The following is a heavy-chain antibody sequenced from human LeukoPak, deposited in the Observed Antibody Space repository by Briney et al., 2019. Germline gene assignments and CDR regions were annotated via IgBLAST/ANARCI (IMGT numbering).Heavy chain of an antibody. V-gene: IGHV1-69*13. Sequence: WASVKVSCKASGGTFTSYAISWVRQAPGQGLEWMGGIIPIFGTANYAQKCQGRGTITADESTSTAYMQLRSLRSEDTAVYYCARGSFRTVLRFLDWSDRYYYYYMDVWGKGTTVTVSS. CDR2: IIPIFGTA. CDR3: ARGSFRTVLRFLDWSDRYYYYYMDV. J-gene: IGHJ6*03. D-gene: IGHD3-3*01. CDR1: GGTFTSYA.